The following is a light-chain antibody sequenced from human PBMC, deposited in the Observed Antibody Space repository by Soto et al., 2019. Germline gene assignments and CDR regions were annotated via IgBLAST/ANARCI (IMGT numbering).Light chain of an antibody. V-gene: IGKV3-20*01. CDR1: QSVSSSY. CDR2: GAS. CDR3: QQYSDLPMT. Sequence: EIVLTQSPGTLSLSPGERATLSCRASQSVSSSYLAWYQQKPGQAPRLLIYGASSRATGIPDRFSGSASGTAFTLTISRLEPEDFAVYFCQQYSDLPMTFGQGTRLEN. J-gene: IGKJ5*01.